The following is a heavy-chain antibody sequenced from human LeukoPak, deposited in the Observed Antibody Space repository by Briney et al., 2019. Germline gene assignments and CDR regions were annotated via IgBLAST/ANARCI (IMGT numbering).Heavy chain of an antibody. CDR2: ISGSGGGT. CDR3: ARRALVVATSYWYFDL. CDR1: GFTFSSYA. J-gene: IGHJ2*01. V-gene: IGHV3-23*01. D-gene: IGHD2-15*01. Sequence: GGSLRLSCAASGFTFSSYAMSWVRQAPGKGLEWVSGISGSGGGTFYADSVGGRFTISRDNSQNTLYLQINSLRAEDTAVYSCARRALVVATSYWYFDLWGRGTLVTVSS.